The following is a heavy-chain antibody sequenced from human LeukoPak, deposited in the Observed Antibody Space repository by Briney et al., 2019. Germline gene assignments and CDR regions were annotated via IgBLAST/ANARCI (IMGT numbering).Heavy chain of an antibody. J-gene: IGHJ4*02. CDR2: IYDSGST. D-gene: IGHD6-19*01. Sequence: SETLSLTCTVSGGSISSYYWSWIRQPPGKGLEWIGNIYDSGSTNYNPSLESRVTISLDTSKNQFSPKLSSVTAADTAVYYCANTKQWLAFDYWGQGTLVTVSS. V-gene: IGHV4-59*01. CDR3: ANTKQWLAFDY. CDR1: GGSISSYY.